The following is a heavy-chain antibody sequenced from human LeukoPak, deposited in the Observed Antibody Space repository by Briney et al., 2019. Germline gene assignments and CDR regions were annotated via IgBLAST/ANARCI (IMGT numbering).Heavy chain of an antibody. CDR1: GFTFSSYS. V-gene: IGHV3-21*01. D-gene: IGHD4-17*01. J-gene: IGHJ6*02. CDR2: ISSSSSYI. CDR3: TRVSGKTTVTGFVLVYYGMDV. Sequence: PGGSLRLSCAASGFTFSSYSMNWVRQAPGKGLEWVSSISSSSSYIYYADSVKGRFTISRDNAKNSLYLQMNSLRAEDTAVYYCTRVSGKTTVTGFVLVYYGMDVWGQGTTVTVSS.